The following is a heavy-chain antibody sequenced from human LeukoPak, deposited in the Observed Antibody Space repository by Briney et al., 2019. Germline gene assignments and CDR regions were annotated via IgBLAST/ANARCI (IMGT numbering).Heavy chain of an antibody. V-gene: IGHV3-23*01. Sequence: PGGSLRLSCAASGFTFSSYTMSWVRQAPGKGLEWVSAISGSGGSTYYADSVKGRFTISRDNSKNTLYLQMNSLRAEDTAVYYCAKCGGTGSYYEGFDYWGQGTLVTVSS. CDR2: ISGSGGST. CDR3: AKCGGTGSYYEGFDY. CDR1: GFTFSSYT. D-gene: IGHD3-10*01. J-gene: IGHJ4*02.